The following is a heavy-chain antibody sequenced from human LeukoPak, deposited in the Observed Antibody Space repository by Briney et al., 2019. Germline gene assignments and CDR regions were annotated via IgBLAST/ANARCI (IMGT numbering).Heavy chain of an antibody. Sequence: GRSLRLSCAASGFTFSNYGMHWVRQAPGKGLEWVAVMSYDGSNKYYADSVKGRFTISRDDSKNTVHLQMNSLRAEDTALYYCAKGGVATVDYLDYWGQGTLVTVSS. CDR2: MSYDGSNK. J-gene: IGHJ4*02. D-gene: IGHD5-12*01. V-gene: IGHV3-30*18. CDR1: GFTFSNYG. CDR3: AKGGVATVDYLDY.